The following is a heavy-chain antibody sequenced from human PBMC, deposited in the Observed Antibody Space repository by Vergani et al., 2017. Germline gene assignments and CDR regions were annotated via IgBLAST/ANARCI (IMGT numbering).Heavy chain of an antibody. CDR1: FDSIRNLY. V-gene: IGHV4-59*11. D-gene: IGHD6-6*01. Sequence: QVQLQESGPGLVKSSETLSLTCSVSFDSIRNLYCNWIRQPPGKGLEWIGSIHYSENTNYNPSLKTRVTISVDTSKNLFSLTLTSVTAADTAVYYCARLPRGIAARPLRPPYYYMDVWGKGTTVTVSS. CDR3: ARLPRGIAARPLRPPYYYMDV. CDR2: IHYSENT. J-gene: IGHJ6*03.